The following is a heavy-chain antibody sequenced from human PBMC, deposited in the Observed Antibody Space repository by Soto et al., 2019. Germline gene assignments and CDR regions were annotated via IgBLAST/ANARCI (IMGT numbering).Heavy chain of an antibody. J-gene: IGHJ6*02. D-gene: IGHD1-26*01. V-gene: IGHV1-18*01. CDR3: ARDWAQWEILTYYPGMDV. Sequence: GASVKVSCKASGYTFTCYAISWVRQAPGQGLEWMGWISAYNGNTNYAQKLQGRVTMTTDTSTSTAYMELRSLRSDDTAVYYCARDWAQWEILTYYPGMDVRGQGTTVTGSS. CDR1: GYTFTCYA. CDR2: ISAYNGNT.